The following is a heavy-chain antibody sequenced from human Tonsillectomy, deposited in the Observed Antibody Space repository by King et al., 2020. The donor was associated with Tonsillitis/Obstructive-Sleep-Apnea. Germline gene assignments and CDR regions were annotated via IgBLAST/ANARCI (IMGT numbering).Heavy chain of an antibody. J-gene: IGHJ6*02. D-gene: IGHD3-3*01. Sequence: VQLQQWGAGLLKPSETLSLTCAVSGGSFSGYYWSWIRQPPGKGLEWIGEINHSGSTNYNPSLKSRATISVDTSKNQFSLKLSSVTAADTAVYYCARGRITIFGVVINYYYGMDVWGQGTTVTVSS. V-gene: IGHV4-34*01. CDR2: INHSGST. CDR3: ARGRITIFGVVINYYYGMDV. CDR1: GGSFSGYY.